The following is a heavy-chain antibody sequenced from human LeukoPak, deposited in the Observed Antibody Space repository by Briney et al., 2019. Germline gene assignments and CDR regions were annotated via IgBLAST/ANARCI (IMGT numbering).Heavy chain of an antibody. CDR3: ARGQWGFDY. CDR2: SHYSGST. Sequence: SETLSLTCSVSGGSVSSYYWSWIRQPPGKGLEWIGYSHYSGSTNYNPPLKSRVTIPVDTSKNQISLKLSSVTAADTAVYYCARGQWGFDYWGQGTLVTVSS. J-gene: IGHJ4*02. CDR1: GGSVSSYY. D-gene: IGHD1-26*01. V-gene: IGHV4-59*02.